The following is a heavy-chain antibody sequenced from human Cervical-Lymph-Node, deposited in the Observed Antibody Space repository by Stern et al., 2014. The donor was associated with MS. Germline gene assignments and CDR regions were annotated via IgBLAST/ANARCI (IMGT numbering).Heavy chain of an antibody. CDR1: GFTFSSYS. V-gene: IGHV3-48*01. CDR3: ARGPAWLVAAAGTSWFGP. Sequence: EVQLVESGGGLVRPGGSLRLSCAVSGFTFSSYSMNWVRQAPGKGLEWVSYISSASTTIYYADSVKGRFTISRDNAKNSLFLQMNSLRVEDTAVYYCARGPAWLVAAAGTSWFGPWGQGTLVTVSS. J-gene: IGHJ5*02. D-gene: IGHD6-13*01. CDR2: ISSASTTI.